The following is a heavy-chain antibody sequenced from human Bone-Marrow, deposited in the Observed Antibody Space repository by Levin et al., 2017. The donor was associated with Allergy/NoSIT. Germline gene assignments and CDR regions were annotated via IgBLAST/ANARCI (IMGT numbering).Heavy chain of an antibody. CDR2: IYYSGSE. D-gene: IGHD1-20*01. Sequence: GSLRLSCSVSGGPISSFFWSWVRQAPGKGLEWIGSIYYSGSEDYNPSLKSRLNMSVDRSRRQFSLTLRSVTAADTAVYYCARNGGNWHDVEYHYGMDIWGQGTTVIVS. CDR3: ARNGGNWHDVEYHYGMDI. V-gene: IGHV4-59*01. J-gene: IGHJ6*02. CDR1: GGPISSFF.